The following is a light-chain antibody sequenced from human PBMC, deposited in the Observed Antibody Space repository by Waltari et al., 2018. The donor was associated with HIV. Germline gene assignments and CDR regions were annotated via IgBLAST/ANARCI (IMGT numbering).Light chain of an antibody. CDR1: QSISNY. CDR2: AAS. J-gene: IGKJ4*01. Sequence: DIQMTQSPSSLSASVGDRVTITCRASQSISNYLNWYQQKPGKVPKVLIYAASSLQSGVPSRFSGSGSGTDFTLTISSLQPEDSATYYCQQSYHTPTFGGGTKVDIK. CDR3: QQSYHTPT. V-gene: IGKV1-39*01.